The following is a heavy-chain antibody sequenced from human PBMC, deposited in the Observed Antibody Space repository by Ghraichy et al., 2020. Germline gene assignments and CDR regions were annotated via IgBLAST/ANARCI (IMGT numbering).Heavy chain of an antibody. J-gene: IGHJ4*02. CDR3: TTGLFDSGGVDH. Sequence: GGSLTLSCAASGFTFTNAWMTWVRQAPGKGLEWVGRIKSEAYGGTTDYAAGVEGRFSISRDDSRNTLYLQMNSLKTEDTAVYYCTTGLFDSGGVDHWGQGTLVTVSS. CDR2: IKSEAYGGTT. CDR1: GFTFTNAW. D-gene: IGHD3-22*01. V-gene: IGHV3-15*01.